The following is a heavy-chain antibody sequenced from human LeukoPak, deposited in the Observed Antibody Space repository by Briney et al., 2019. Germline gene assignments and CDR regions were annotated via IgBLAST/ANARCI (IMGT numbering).Heavy chain of an antibody. CDR3: AREIGYYFDSDDSRLRGRLDV. D-gene: IGHD3-22*01. Sequence: GGSLRLSCAASGLTINTNYMNWVRQAPGRGLEWLSVIYPGGVTKYAESVKGRFTVSRDIAKNTVYLEMNDLRAEDTALYYCAREIGYYFDSDDSRLRGRLDVWGKGTSVTVSS. CDR2: IYPGGVT. V-gene: IGHV3-53*01. J-gene: IGHJ6*04. CDR1: GLTINTNY.